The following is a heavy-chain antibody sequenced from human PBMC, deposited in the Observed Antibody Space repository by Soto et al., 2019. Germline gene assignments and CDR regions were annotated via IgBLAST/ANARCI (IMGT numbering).Heavy chain of an antibody. V-gene: IGHV4-30-4*01. CDR2: SHYSGST. Sequence: SETLSLTCTVSGASISSGDYYWSWIRQPPGKGLEWIGYSHYSGSTYYNPSLKSRVTISVDTSKNQFSLKLTSVTATDTAVYFCAREMRXCSNGVCLSYGMDVWGQGTTVTVSS. D-gene: IGHD2-8*01. J-gene: IGHJ6*02. CDR3: AREMRXCSNGVCLSYGMDV. CDR1: GASISSGDYY.